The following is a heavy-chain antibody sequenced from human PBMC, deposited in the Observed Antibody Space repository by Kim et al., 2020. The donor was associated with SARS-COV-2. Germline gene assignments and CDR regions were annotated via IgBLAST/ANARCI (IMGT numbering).Heavy chain of an antibody. D-gene: IGHD2-15*01. CDR2: ISGSGGST. CDR3: AKIPSRYCSGGSCHPPFDY. CDR1: GFTFSSYA. Sequence: GGSLRLSCAASGFTFSSYAMSWVRQAPGKGLEWVSAISGSGGSTYYADSVKGRFTISRDNSKNTLYLQMNSLRAEDTAVYYCAKIPSRYCSGGSCHPPFDYWGQGTLVTVSS. V-gene: IGHV3-23*01. J-gene: IGHJ4*02.